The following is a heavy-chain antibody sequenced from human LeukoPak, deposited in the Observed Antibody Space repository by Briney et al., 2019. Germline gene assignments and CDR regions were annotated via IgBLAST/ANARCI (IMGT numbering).Heavy chain of an antibody. CDR1: GGSIRSYF. CDR2: FYYGGSN. CDR3: ARHMGNGDDSVGYPFDV. J-gene: IGHJ4*02. V-gene: IGHV4-59*08. D-gene: IGHD3-22*01. Sequence: LETLSLTCSVSGGSIRSYFWNWIRQSPGRGLEWIGYFYYGGSNKYNPSLKSRVTVSADTSRNQFSLKLSSVTAADTALYFCARHMGNGDDSVGYPFDVWGQGMQVTVSS.